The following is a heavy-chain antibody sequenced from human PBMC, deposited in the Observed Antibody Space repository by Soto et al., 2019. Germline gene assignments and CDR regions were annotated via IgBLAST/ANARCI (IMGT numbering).Heavy chain of an antibody. J-gene: IGHJ4*02. CDR1: GFSFTTAGVA. V-gene: IGHV2-5*01. D-gene: IGHD5-12*01. Sequence: SGPTLVNPTQTLTPTCTFSGFSFTTAGVAVGWIRQTPGGALEWLTLIYYNDDRRFSPSLKTRLTITGDTSKNQVVLSLTNVDPGDTATYFCAHSDGGYEIIYFDFWGQGIQVTVSS. CDR3: AHSDGGYEIIYFDF. CDR2: IYYNDDR.